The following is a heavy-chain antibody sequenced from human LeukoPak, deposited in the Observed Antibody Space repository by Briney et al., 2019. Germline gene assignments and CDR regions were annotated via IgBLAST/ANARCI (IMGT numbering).Heavy chain of an antibody. CDR2: ISGSGGST. CDR1: GFTFSSYA. J-gene: IGHJ4*02. Sequence: GGSLRLSCAASGFTFSSYAMSWVRQAPGKGLEWVSAISGSGGSTYYADSVKGRFTISRDNSKNTLYLQMNSLRAEDTAVYYCAKKGGITMIVVVTGGDYFDYRGQGTLVTVSS. V-gene: IGHV3-23*01. CDR3: AKKGGITMIVVVTGGDYFDY. D-gene: IGHD3-22*01.